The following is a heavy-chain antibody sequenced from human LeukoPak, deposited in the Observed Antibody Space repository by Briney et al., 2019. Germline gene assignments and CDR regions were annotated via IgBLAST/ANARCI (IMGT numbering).Heavy chain of an antibody. J-gene: IGHJ4*02. CDR3: ARGRGGSYLYYFDY. CDR1: GFTFSSYS. V-gene: IGHV3-21*01. Sequence: GGSLRLSCAASGFTFSSYSMNWVRQAPGKGLEWVSSISSSSSYIYYADSVKGRFTISRDNAKNSLYLQMNSLRAEDTAVYYCARGRGGSYLYYFDYWGQGTLVTVFS. CDR2: ISSSSSYI. D-gene: IGHD1-26*01.